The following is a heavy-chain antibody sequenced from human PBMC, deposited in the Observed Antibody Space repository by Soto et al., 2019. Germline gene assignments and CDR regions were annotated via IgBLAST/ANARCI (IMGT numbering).Heavy chain of an antibody. D-gene: IGHD2-2*02. CDR2: ISAYNGNT. V-gene: IGHV1-18*01. Sequence: QVQLVQSGAEVKKPGASVKVSCKASGYTFTSYGISWVRQAPGQGLEWMGWISAYNGNTNYAQKLQGRVTMTTDTSSSTAYMELRSLRSDDTAVYYCARDPLIVVVPAAILDYYYGMDVWCQGPTVTVSS. J-gene: IGHJ6*02. CDR3: ARDPLIVVVPAAILDYYYGMDV. CDR1: GYTFTSYG.